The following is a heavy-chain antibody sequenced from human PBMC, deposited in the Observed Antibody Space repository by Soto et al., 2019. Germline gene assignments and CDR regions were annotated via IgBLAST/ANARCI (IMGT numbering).Heavy chain of an antibody. V-gene: IGHV4-31*03. J-gene: IGHJ4*02. D-gene: IGHD2-15*01. CDR3: ARTSGLVAATPQFDY. CDR2: IDYNGGT. Sequence: QVQLQESGPGLVKPSQTLSLTCTFSGRSINSGGDYWSWIGQHTGKGLERIEDIDYNGGTYYTPSLKSRVIISVDTSKNQFSRKLSSVTAASAAVYYCARTSGLVAATPQFDYWGQGTLFTVSS. CDR1: GRSINSGGDY.